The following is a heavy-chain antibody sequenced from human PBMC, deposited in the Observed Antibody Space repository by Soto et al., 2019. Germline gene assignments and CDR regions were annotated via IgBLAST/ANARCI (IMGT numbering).Heavy chain of an antibody. CDR3: AHGEGVVKSIVYFDS. V-gene: IGHV1-24*01. J-gene: IGHJ4*02. D-gene: IGHD2-15*01. CDR1: GYFLTALS. CDR2: FDREDGET. Sequence: ASVKVSCKVSGYFLTALSIHWVRQAPGKGLEWMGGFDREDGETIYAQKFQGRVTMTEDTSTDSAYMELSSLTSEDTAIYYCAHGEGVVKSIVYFDSWGQGTLVTVSS.